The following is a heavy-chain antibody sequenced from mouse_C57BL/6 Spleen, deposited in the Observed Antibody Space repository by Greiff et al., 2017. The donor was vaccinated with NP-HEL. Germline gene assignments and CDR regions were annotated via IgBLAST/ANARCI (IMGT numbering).Heavy chain of an antibody. V-gene: IGHV5-17*01. CDR2: ISSGSSTT. CDR3: ARRYDYLYAMDY. Sequence: EVKVVESGGGLVKPGGSLKLSCAASGFTFSDYGMHWVRQAPEKGLEWVAYISSGSSTTYYADTVKGRFTMSRDNAKNTLYLQMSSLRSEDTAVYYCARRYDYLYAMDYWGQGTSVTVSS. D-gene: IGHD2-4*01. CDR1: GFTFSDYG. J-gene: IGHJ4*01.